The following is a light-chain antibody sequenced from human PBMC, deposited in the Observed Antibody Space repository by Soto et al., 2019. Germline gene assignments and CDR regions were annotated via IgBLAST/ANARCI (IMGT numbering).Light chain of an antibody. CDR3: SSYTSSSTPVV. CDR1: SSDVGGYKY. CDR2: EVS. Sequence: QSALTQPASVSGSPGQSITISCTGTSSDVGGYKYVSWYQQHPGKAPKLMIYEVSNRPSGVSNRFSGSKSGNTASLTISGLQAEDEADYYCSSYTSSSTPVVFGGGTQLTVL. V-gene: IGLV2-14*01. J-gene: IGLJ2*01.